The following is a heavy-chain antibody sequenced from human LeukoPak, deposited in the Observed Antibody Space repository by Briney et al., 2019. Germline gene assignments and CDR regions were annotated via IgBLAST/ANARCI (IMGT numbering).Heavy chain of an antibody. CDR3: ARVGSAVTTFFDY. CDR1: GFIVSSNY. CDR2: IYSGGRT. J-gene: IGHJ4*02. D-gene: IGHD4-17*01. Sequence: GGSLRLSCAASGFIVSSNYMNWVRQAPGKGLEWVSVIYSGGRTYYADSVKGRFTISRDNSKNTLYLQMNSLRAEDTAVYYCARVGSAVTTFFDYWGQGTLVTVSS. V-gene: IGHV3-53*01.